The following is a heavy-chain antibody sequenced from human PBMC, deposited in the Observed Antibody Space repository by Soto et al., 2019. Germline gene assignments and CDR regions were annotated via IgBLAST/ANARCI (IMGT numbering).Heavy chain of an antibody. J-gene: IGHJ6*02. Sequence: GASVKVSCKASGYTFTSYGISWVRQAPGQGLEWMGWISAYNGNTNYAQKLQGRVTMTTDTSTSTAYMELRSLRSDDTAVYYCARDCRTAMVYYYFYGMDVWGQGTTVTVSS. V-gene: IGHV1-18*01. CDR2: ISAYNGNT. CDR3: ARDCRTAMVYYYFYGMDV. CDR1: GYTFTSYG. D-gene: IGHD5-18*01.